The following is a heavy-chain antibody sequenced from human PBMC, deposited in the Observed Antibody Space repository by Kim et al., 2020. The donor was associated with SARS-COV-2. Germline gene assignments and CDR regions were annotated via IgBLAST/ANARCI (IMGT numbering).Heavy chain of an antibody. CDR1: GFTISTSW. V-gene: IGHV3-7*03. D-gene: IGHD2-15*01. CDR3: ATLHYNYFGN. Sequence: GGSLRLSCAVSGFTISTSWMSWVRLAPGKRLEWISTISPDGDATYNVDSVRGRFTMSRDSAKASLYLQMNSLTAEDTALYHCATLHYNYFGNWGQGALVTVSS. J-gene: IGHJ4*02. CDR2: ISPDGDAT.